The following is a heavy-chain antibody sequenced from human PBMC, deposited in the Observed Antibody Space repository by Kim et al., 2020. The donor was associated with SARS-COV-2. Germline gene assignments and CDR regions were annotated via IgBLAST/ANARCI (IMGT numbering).Heavy chain of an antibody. CDR2: IYYSGST. Sequence: SETLSLTCTVSGGSISSSSYYWGWIRQPPGKGLEWIGSIYYSGSTYYNPSLKSRVTISVDTSKNQFSLKLSSVTAADTAVYYCARQDIVVVPAAIRLGTTLIDPWGQGTLVTVSS. CDR1: GGSISSSSYY. V-gene: IGHV4-39*01. D-gene: IGHD2-2*02. CDR3: ARQDIVVVPAAIRLGTTLIDP. J-gene: IGHJ5*02.